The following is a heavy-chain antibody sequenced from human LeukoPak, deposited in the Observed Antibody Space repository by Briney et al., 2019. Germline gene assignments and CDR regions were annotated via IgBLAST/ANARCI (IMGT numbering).Heavy chain of an antibody. CDR3: AKDDAAEGI. D-gene: IGHD6-25*01. V-gene: IGHV3-30*04. Sequence: GGSLRLSCAASGFTFSSYAMHWVRQAPGKGLEWVAVISYDGSNKYYADSVKGRFTISRDNSKNTLYLQMNSLRAEDTAVYYCAKDDAAEGIWGQGTMVTVSS. J-gene: IGHJ3*02. CDR2: ISYDGSNK. CDR1: GFTFSSYA.